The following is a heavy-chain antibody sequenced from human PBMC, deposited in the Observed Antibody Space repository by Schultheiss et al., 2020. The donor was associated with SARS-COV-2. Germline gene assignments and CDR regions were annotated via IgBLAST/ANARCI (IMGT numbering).Heavy chain of an antibody. CDR2: INPSGGST. Sequence: ASVKVSCKASGYTFTSYYMHWVRQAPGQGLEWMGIINPSGGSTSYAQKFQGRVTMTRDTSTSTVYMELSSLRSEDTAVYYCARERGPWSIAAAGTRFFDYLGQGTLVTVSS. D-gene: IGHD6-13*01. CDR3: ARERGPWSIAAAGTRFFDY. V-gene: IGHV1-46*01. CDR1: GYTFTSYY. J-gene: IGHJ4*02.